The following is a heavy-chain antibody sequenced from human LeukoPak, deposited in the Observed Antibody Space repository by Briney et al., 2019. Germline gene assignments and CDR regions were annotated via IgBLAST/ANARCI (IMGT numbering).Heavy chain of an antibody. D-gene: IGHD4-11*01. CDR2: IWNDESNK. CDR1: GFTFSSYG. Sequence: GRSLRLSCTASGFTFSSYGMHWVRQAPGKGLEWVAVIWNDESNKYYADSVKGRFTISKDNSKNTVYLQMNSLRAEDTAVYYCARPFSNYGWFDPWGQGTLVTVSS. V-gene: IGHV3-33*03. J-gene: IGHJ5*02. CDR3: ARPFSNYGWFDP.